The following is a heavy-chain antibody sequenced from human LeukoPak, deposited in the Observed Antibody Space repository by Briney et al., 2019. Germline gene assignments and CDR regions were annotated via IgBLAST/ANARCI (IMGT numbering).Heavy chain of an antibody. D-gene: IGHD5-12*01. CDR2: IIPIFGTA. CDR3: ARSFHSGYDYFDY. CDR1: GGTFSSYA. J-gene: IGHJ4*02. Sequence: SVKVSCKASGGTFSSYAISWVRQAPGQGLEWMGGIIPIFGTANYAQKFQGRVTITADETTSTAYMELSSLRSEDTAVYYCARSFHSGYDYFDYWGQGTLVTVSS. V-gene: IGHV1-69*01.